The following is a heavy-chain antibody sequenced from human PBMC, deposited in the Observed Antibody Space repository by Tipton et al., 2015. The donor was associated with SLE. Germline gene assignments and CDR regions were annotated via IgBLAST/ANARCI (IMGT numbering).Heavy chain of an antibody. CDR2: IYHSGST. CDR3: ARDLHDYGGNSRHFQH. J-gene: IGHJ1*01. V-gene: IGHV4-30-2*05. CDR1: GYSISSGYS. Sequence: TLSLTCTVSGYSISSGYSWSWIRQPPGKGLEWIGYIYHSGSTYYNPSLKSRVTISVDTSKNQFSLKLSSVTAADTAVYYCARDLHDYGGNSRHFQHWGQGTLVTVSS. D-gene: IGHD4-23*01.